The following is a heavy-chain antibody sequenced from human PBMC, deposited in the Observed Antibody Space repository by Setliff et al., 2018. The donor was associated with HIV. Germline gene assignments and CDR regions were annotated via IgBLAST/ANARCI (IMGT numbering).Heavy chain of an antibody. CDR3: ARHRDPPGTSWIFYYYYMDL. CDR2: IYTSGRT. J-gene: IGHJ6*03. Sequence: PSETLSLTCTVSGGSISSGSYYWSWIRQPAGKGLEWIGRIYTSGRTNYHPSLKSRVTISVDTSKNQFSLKLSSVSAADTGVYYCARHRDPPGTSWIFYYYYMDLWGAGTTVTVSS. CDR1: GGSISSGSYY. V-gene: IGHV4-61*02. D-gene: IGHD6-13*01.